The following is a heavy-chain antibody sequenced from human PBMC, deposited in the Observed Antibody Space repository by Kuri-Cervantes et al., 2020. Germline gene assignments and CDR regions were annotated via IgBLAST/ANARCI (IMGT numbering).Heavy chain of an antibody. CDR1: GFTFSSYA. CDR2: ISYDVTNK. V-gene: IGHV3-30*07. J-gene: IGHJ4*02. Sequence: LSLTCAASGFTFSSYAMHWVRQAPGKGLEWVAVISYDVTNKYYADSVKGRFTISRDNAKNSLYLQMNSLRAEDTAVYYCAREKLRYFDWFRLFDYWGQGTLVTVSS. D-gene: IGHD3-9*01. CDR3: AREKLRYFDWFRLFDY.